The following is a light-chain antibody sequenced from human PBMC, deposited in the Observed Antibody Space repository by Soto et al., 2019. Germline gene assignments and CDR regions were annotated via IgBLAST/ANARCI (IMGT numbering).Light chain of an antibody. Sequence: EIVMTQSPATLSVSPGERATLSCRASQSVSSYLAWYQQKPDQAPRLLIYSASTRATGIPARFSGSGSGTEFTLTISSLQSEDFAVYYCQQFHNWPLTFGGGTKVEIK. V-gene: IGKV3-15*01. CDR3: QQFHNWPLT. J-gene: IGKJ4*01. CDR1: QSVSSY. CDR2: SAS.